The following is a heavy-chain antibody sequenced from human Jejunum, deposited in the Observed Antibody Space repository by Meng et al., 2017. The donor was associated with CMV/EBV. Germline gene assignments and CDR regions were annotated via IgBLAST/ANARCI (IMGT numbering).Heavy chain of an antibody. CDR3: ARGDYSASGNYYTGVYSFDY. V-gene: IGHV4-31*02. Sequence: GGFYWNWIRQYPGKGLEWMGYIYYTGTTFYNPSLQSRVTISIDTSKNHFSLSLSSVTAADTAVYYCARGDYSASGNYYTGVYSFDYWGQGTLVTVSS. J-gene: IGHJ4*02. CDR2: IYYTGTT. D-gene: IGHD3-10*01. CDR1: GGFY.